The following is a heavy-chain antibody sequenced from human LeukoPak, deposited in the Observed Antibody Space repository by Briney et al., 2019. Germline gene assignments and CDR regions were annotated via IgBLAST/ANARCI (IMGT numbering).Heavy chain of an antibody. J-gene: IGHJ4*02. Sequence: SGGSLRLSCAASGFTFSNYAMHWVRQAPGKGLEWVAFIRYNGNNQYYADSVKGRFTISRDNSKDTLYLQMNSLRADDTAVYYCAKDRAYVAMVRGVLDYWGQGTLVTVSS. D-gene: IGHD3-10*01. V-gene: IGHV3-30*02. CDR3: AKDRAYVAMVRGVLDY. CDR2: IRYNGNNQ. CDR1: GFTFSNYA.